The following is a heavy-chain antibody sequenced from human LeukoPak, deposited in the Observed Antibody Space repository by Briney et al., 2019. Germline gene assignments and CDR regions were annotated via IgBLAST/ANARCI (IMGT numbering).Heavy chain of an antibody. CDR3: ARDQSGPEHGVGNY. V-gene: IGHV1-18*01. D-gene: IGHD2-8*01. CDR2: ISAYDGNT. CDR1: SYTFTSYG. J-gene: IGHJ4*02. Sequence: ASVRVSCKASSYTFTSYGISWVRQAPGQGLEWMGWISAYDGNTNYAQKLQGRVTMTTDTSTSTAYMELRSLRSDDTAVYYCARDQSGPEHGVGNYWGQGTLVTVSS.